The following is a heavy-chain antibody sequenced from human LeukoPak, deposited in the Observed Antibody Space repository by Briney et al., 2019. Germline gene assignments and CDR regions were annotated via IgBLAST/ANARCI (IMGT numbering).Heavy chain of an antibody. CDR2: ISGSGGST. D-gene: IGHD3-22*01. J-gene: IGHJ4*02. CDR3: TTDVRITMIVVVIPSAY. CDR1: GFTFSSYA. Sequence: GGSLRLSCAASGFTFSSYAMSWVRQAPGKGLEWVSAISGSGGSTYYADSVKGRFTISRDDSKNTLYLQMNSLKTEDTAVYYCTTDVRITMIVVVIPSAYWGQGTLVTVSS. V-gene: IGHV3-23*01.